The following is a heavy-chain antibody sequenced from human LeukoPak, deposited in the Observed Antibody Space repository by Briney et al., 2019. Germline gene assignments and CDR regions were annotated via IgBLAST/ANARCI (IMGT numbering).Heavy chain of an antibody. J-gene: IGHJ3*01. V-gene: IGHV1-2*02. CDR2: INPHSGGT. D-gene: IGHD6-19*01. Sequence: ASVKVSCKASGYTFTDYYIHWVRQAPGQAPECVGWINPHSGGTNYAQRFRGRVTMTRDTSLNEAYMELSGLTVDDTAVFYCARVYRQCDGFDVWGQGTLVIVSS. CDR3: ARVYRQCDGFDV. CDR1: GYTFTDYY.